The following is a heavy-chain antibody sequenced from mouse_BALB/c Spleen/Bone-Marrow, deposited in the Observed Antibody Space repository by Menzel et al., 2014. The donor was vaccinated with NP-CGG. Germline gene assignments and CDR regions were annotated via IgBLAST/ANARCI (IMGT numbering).Heavy chain of an antibody. J-gene: IGHJ4*01. CDR1: GYTFTSYW. CDR3: ARSCYGRAMDY. Sequence: DLVKPGASVKLSCKASGYTFTSYWINWIKQRPGQGLEWIGRIAPGSGSTYYDEMFKGKATLTVDISSSTAYIQLSSLSSEDSAVYFCARSCYGRAMDYWGQGTSVTVSS. CDR2: IAPGSGST. D-gene: IGHD1-1*01. V-gene: IGHV1S41*01.